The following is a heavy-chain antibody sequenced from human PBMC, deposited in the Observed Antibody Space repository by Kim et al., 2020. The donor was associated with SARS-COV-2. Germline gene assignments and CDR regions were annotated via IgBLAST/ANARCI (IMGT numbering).Heavy chain of an antibody. CDR2: ISGSGGST. CDR1: GFTFSSYA. V-gene: IGHV3-23*01. Sequence: GGSLRLSCAASGFTFSSYAMSWVRQAPGKGLEWVSAISGSGGSTYYADSVKGRFTISRDNSKNTLYLQMNSLRAEDTAVYYCAKKQTTVKMAPYYYYYGMDVWGQGTTVTVSS. J-gene: IGHJ6*02. D-gene: IGHD4-4*01. CDR3: AKKQTTVKMAPYYYYYGMDV.